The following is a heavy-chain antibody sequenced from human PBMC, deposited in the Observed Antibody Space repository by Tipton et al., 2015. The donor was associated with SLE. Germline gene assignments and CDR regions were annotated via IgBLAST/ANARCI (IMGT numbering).Heavy chain of an antibody. CDR3: ARALRGGSGRGWFDP. CDR1: GGSISSSSYY. Sequence: TLSLTCTVSGGSISSSSYYWGWIRQPPGKGLEWIGSIYYSGSTYYNPPLKSQVTIAVDPSKHQFSLKLSPVTAADPAVYYCARALRGGSGRGWFDPWGQGTLVTVSS. CDR2: IYYSGST. D-gene: IGHD6-19*01. V-gene: IGHV4-39*01. J-gene: IGHJ5*02.